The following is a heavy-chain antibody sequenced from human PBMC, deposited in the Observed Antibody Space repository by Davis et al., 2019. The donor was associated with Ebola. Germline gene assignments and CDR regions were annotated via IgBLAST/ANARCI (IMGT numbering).Heavy chain of an antibody. CDR2: ISSSSSYI. D-gene: IGHD2-2*02. V-gene: IGHV3-21*01. CDR3: ASDIVVVPAAIPNWYFDL. CDR1: GFTFSSYS. Sequence: PGGSLRLSCAASGFTFSSYSMNWVRQAPGKGLEWVSSISSSSSYIYYADSVKGRFTISRDNAKNSLYLQMNSLRAEDTAVYYCASDIVVVPAAIPNWYFDLWGRGTLVTVSS. J-gene: IGHJ2*01.